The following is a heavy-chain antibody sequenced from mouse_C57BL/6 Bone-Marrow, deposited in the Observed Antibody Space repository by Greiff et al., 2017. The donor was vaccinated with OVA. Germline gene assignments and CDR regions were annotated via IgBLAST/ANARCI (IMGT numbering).Heavy chain of an antibody. D-gene: IGHD2-2*01. J-gene: IGHJ3*01. CDR3: ARWGVTAPFAY. CDR1: GYTFTDYY. Sequence: EVQLQQSGPELVKPGASVKISCKASGYTFTDYYINWVKQRPGQGLEWIGRIDPANGNTKYAPKFQGKATITADTSSNTAYLQLSSLTSEDTAIYYCARWGVTAPFAYWGQGTLVTVSA. CDR2: IDPANGNT. V-gene: IGHV14-3*01.